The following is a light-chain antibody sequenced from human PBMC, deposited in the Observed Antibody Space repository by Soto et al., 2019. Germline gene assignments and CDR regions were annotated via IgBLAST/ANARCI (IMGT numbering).Light chain of an antibody. V-gene: IGKV3D-20*02. CDR2: DAS. Sequence: EIVLTQSPGTLSLSPGERATLSCRASQSVSSSYLAWYQHKPGQAPRLLIYDASNRATGIPARFSGSGSGTDFTLTISSLEPEDFAVYYCQQRSKWPITFGGGTKVDIK. J-gene: IGKJ4*01. CDR1: QSVSSSY. CDR3: QQRSKWPIT.